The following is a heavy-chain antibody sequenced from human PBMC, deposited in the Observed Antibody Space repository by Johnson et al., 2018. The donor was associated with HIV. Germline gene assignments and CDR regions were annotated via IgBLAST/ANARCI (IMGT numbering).Heavy chain of an antibody. CDR1: GFTFSSYW. Sequence: VQLVESGGGLVQPGGSLSLSCAASGFTFSSYWMHWVRQAPGKGLEWVANIKQDGSEIYFVDSVKGRFTISRDNANSSLYLQMNSLRVEDTAVYYCARGQTAYSGYDVPLDIWGQGTMVTVSS. CDR2: IKQDGSEI. CDR3: ARGQTAYSGYDVPLDI. J-gene: IGHJ3*02. D-gene: IGHD5-12*01. V-gene: IGHV3-7*01.